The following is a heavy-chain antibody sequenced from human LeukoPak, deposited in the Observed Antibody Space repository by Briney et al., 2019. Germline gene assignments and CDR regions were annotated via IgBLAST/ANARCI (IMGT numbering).Heavy chain of an antibody. J-gene: IGHJ4*02. CDR2: IIPSDGST. D-gene: IGHD3-16*01. CDR3: TRRLSA. Sequence: ASVKVSCKASGYTFTSYDMHWVRQAPGQGLEWMGVIIPSDGSTRYAQKFQGRVTMTRDTSTSTVYMELSSLRSEDTAVYYCTRRLSAWGQGTLVTVSS. CDR1: GYTFTSYD. V-gene: IGHV1-46*01.